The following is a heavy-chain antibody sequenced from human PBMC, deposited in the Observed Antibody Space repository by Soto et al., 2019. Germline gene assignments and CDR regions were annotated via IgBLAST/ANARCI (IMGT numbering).Heavy chain of an antibody. CDR1: GFTFSSYG. J-gene: IGHJ6*02. CDR3: ARDLPLQNKAMVNSYGMDV. Sequence: GGSLRLSCAASGFTFSSYGMHWVRQAPGKGLEWVAVIWYDGSNKYYADSVKGRFTISRDNSKNTLYLQMNSLRAEDTAVYYCARDLPLQNKAMVNSYGMDVWGQGTTVTV. CDR2: IWYDGSNK. D-gene: IGHD5-18*01. V-gene: IGHV3-33*01.